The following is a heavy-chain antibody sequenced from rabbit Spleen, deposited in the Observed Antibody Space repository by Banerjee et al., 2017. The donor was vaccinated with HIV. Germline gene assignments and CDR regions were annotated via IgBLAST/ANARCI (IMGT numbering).Heavy chain of an antibody. V-gene: IGHV1S40*01. D-gene: IGHD2-1*01. CDR3: ARGSATMTMVITGYYLGL. J-gene: IGHJ4*01. CDR2: IYADFSGST. Sequence: QSLEESGGDLVKLGASLTLTCTASGFTISSSYYMCWVRQAPGKGLECIACIYADFSGSTYYASWAKGRFTISKTSSTTVTLQMTSLTAADTATYFCARGSATMTMVITGYYLGLWGPGTLVTVS. CDR1: GFTISSSYY.